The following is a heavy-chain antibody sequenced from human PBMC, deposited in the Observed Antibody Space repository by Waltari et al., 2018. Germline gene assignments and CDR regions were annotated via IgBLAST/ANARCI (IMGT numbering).Heavy chain of an antibody. CDR1: GFTFSSYA. CDR2: ISGSGGST. J-gene: IGHJ4*02. Sequence: EVQLLESGGGLVQPGGSLRLSCAASGFTFSSYAMSWVRQAPGKGLEWVSAISGSGGSTYYADSVKGLFTISRDNSKNTLYLQMNSLRAEDTAVYYCAKGGQQLMDYFDYWGQGTLVTVSS. V-gene: IGHV3-23*01. D-gene: IGHD6-13*01. CDR3: AKGGQQLMDYFDY.